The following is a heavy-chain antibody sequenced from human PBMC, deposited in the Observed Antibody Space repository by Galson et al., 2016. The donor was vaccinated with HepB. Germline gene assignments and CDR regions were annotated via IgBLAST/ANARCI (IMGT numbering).Heavy chain of an antibody. J-gene: IGHJ4*02. D-gene: IGHD6-19*01. Sequence: SLRLSCAASGFSFSPYSMHWVRQAPGKGLVWVSDTNRDGSVTRYADSVKGRFTISRDNAKNMLYLQMNSLRVDDAAIYYCARGGVVGGTDYWGQGTLVTVSS. CDR3: ARGGVVGGTDY. CDR2: TNRDGSVT. V-gene: IGHV3-74*01. CDR1: GFSFSPYS.